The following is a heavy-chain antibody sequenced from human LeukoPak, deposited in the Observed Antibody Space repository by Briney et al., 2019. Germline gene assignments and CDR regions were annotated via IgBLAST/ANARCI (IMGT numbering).Heavy chain of an antibody. V-gene: IGHV1-2*02. J-gene: IGHJ4*02. CDR2: INPNSGGT. D-gene: IGHD3-10*01. CDR3: ARDYYGSGSRGGTDY. Sequence: HRASVKVSCKASGYTFTGYYMHWVRQAPGQGLEWMGWINPNSGGTNYAQKFQGRVTMTTDTSTSTAYMELRSLRSDDTAVYYCARDYYGSGSRGGTDYWGQGTLVTVSS. CDR1: GYTFTGYY.